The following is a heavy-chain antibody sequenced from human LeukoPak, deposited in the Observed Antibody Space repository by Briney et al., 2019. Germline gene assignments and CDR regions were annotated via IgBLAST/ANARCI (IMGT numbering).Heavy chain of an antibody. D-gene: IGHD3-3*01. Sequence: ASVKVSCKASGYTFTSYYMHWVRQAPGQGLEWMGIINPSGGSTSYAQKFQGRVTMTRDTSTSTVYMELSSLRSEDTAVYYCARDFWSGYSGDWFDPWGQGTLVTVSS. CDR1: GYTFTSYY. CDR3: ARDFWSGYSGDWFDP. J-gene: IGHJ5*02. V-gene: IGHV1-46*01. CDR2: INPSGGST.